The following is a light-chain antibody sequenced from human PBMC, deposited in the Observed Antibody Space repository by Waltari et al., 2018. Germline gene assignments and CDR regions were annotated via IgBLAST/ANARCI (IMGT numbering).Light chain of an antibody. V-gene: IGKV1-39*01. Sequence: DIQMTQSPSSLSASVGDRVTITGRASESTSTYLNWYQQEPGKAPKLLIYSASTLESGVPSRFSGSGSGTYFTLTIRRLQPEDFATYYCQQTDSTPLTFGGGTKVEIK. CDR1: ESTSTY. J-gene: IGKJ4*01. CDR3: QQTDSTPLT. CDR2: SAS.